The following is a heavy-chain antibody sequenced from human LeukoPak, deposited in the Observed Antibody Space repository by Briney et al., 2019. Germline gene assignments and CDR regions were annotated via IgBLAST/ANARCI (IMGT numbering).Heavy chain of an antibody. CDR3: AKVAPYGNYLFHY. D-gene: IGHD1-7*01. V-gene: IGHV3-23*01. Sequence: PGGSLRLSCAASGFTFRSYAMSCVRQAPGKGLEWVSGISGSGGSTYYADSVKGRFTISRDNSKNTLYLQMNSLGAEDTAVYYCAKVAPYGNYLFHYWGQGTLVTVSS. J-gene: IGHJ4*02. CDR2: ISGSGGST. CDR1: GFTFRSYA.